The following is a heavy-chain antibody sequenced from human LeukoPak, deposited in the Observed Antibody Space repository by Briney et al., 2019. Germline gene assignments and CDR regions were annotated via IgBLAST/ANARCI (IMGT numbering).Heavy chain of an antibody. V-gene: IGHV4-30-2*02. Sequence: SETLSLTCAVSGGSISSGGYSWSWIRQPPGKGLEWIGYIYHSGSTNYNPSLKSRVTISVDTSKNQFSLKLSSVTAADTAVYYCARTHYGSGSYYLGTSGYYYYYMDVWGKGTTVTVSS. J-gene: IGHJ6*03. D-gene: IGHD3-10*01. CDR2: IYHSGST. CDR3: ARTHYGSGSYYLGTSGYYYYYMDV. CDR1: GGSISSGGYS.